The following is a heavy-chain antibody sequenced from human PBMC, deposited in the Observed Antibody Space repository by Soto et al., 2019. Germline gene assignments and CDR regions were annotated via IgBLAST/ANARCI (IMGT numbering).Heavy chain of an antibody. CDR1: GFTVSNNY. CDR2: MYSSGTT. V-gene: IGHV3-66*01. D-gene: IGHD6-13*01. CDR3: NAGLSPLNS. Sequence: GGSLRLSCAASGFTVSNNYISWVRQAPGKGLEWVSLMYSSGTTHYADSVKGRFTISRDSSTNKVLLQLNSMTAADTAVYYCNAGLSPLNSWVQGTRVTVPQ. J-gene: IGHJ4*02.